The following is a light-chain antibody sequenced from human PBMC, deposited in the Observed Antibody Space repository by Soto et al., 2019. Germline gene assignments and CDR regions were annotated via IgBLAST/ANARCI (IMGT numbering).Light chain of an antibody. V-gene: IGLV3-21*04. CDR1: DIGSES. CDR2: YDT. CDR3: QVWDSSSDHWV. Sequence: SYELTQPPSVSVAPGKTARITCGGNDIGSESVQWYQQRPGQAPVVVIYYDTYRPSGIPERFSGSTSGNTATLTISRVEAGDEADYYCQVWDSSSDHWVFGGGTKLTVL. J-gene: IGLJ3*02.